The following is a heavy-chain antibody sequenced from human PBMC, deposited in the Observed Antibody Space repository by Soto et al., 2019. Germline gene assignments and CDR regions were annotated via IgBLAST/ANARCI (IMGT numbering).Heavy chain of an antibody. CDR2: ISAYNGNT. J-gene: IGHJ6*02. D-gene: IGHD5-18*01. CDR3: ARALGSYGYDYYYGMDV. V-gene: IGHV1-18*01. CDR1: GYTFTSYG. Sequence: QVQLVQSGAEVKKPGASVKVSCKASGYTFTSYGISWVRQAPGQGLEWMGWISAYNGNTNYAQKLQGRVTMTTDTTTSTAYMELRSLRSDDTAVYYCARALGSYGYDYYYGMDVWGQGTTVTVSS.